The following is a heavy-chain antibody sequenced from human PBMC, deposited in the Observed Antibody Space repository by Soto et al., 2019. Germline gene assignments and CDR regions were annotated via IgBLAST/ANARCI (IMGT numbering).Heavy chain of an antibody. CDR2: IIPVLGVE. J-gene: IGHJ6*02. CDR1: GGSFTNYI. D-gene: IGHD2-15*01. CDR3: AKSPMPGSATPSHYGMDV. Sequence: QVQLVQSGAEVQKPGSSVKISCKASGGSFTNYILTWVRQAPGQGPEWMGRIIPVLGVEYYAQKFQGRVTITADISTTTAYMALSSRRSEDTAVYYCAKSPMPGSATPSHYGMDVWGLGPTVTVSS. V-gene: IGHV1-69*02.